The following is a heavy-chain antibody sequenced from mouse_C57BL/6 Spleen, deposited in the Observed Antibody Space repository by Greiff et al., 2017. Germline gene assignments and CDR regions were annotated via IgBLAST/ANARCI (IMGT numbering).Heavy chain of an antibody. J-gene: IGHJ2*01. V-gene: IGHV1-81*01. CDR1: GYTFTSYG. CDR2: IYPRSGNT. D-gene: IGHD1-1*01. CDR3: ANPSYYGSSLYYFDY. Sequence: QVQLKQSGAELARPGASVKLSCKASGYTFTSYGISWVKQRTGQGLEWIGEIYPRSGNTYYNEKFKGKATLTADKSSSTAYMELRSLTSEDSAVYSCANPSYYGSSLYYFDYWGQGTTLTVSS.